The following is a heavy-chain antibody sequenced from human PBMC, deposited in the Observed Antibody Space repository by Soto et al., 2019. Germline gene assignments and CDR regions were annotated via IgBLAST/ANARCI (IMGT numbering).Heavy chain of an antibody. CDR1: GFTFSTYA. CDR3: ARAKCGADCYNAYYYYGLGV. V-gene: IGHV3-33*01. CDR2: IWYDGSNK. Sequence: GGSLRLSCAASGFTFSTYAMHWVRQAPGKGLEWVAVIWYDGSNKYYADSVKGRFTISRDNSKNTLYLQMNSLRTEDTAVYYCARAKCGADCYNAYYYYGLGVWGQGTTVTVSS. D-gene: IGHD2-21*02. J-gene: IGHJ6*02.